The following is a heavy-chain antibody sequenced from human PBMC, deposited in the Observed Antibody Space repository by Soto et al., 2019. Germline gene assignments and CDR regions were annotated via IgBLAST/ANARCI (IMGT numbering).Heavy chain of an antibody. CDR2: IKQDGSEK. CDR1: GFTFSSYW. J-gene: IGHJ6*02. Sequence: EVQLVESGGGLVQPGGSLRLSCAASGFTFSSYWMSWVRQAPGKGLEWVANIKQDGSEKYYVDSVKGRFTISRDNAKNSLYLQMNSLRAEDTAVYYCAREGLRGVMSDYGMDVWGQGTTVTVSS. D-gene: IGHD3-10*01. V-gene: IGHV3-7*04. CDR3: AREGLRGVMSDYGMDV.